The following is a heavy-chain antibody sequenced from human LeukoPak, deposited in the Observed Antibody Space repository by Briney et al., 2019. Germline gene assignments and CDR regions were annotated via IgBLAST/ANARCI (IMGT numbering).Heavy chain of an antibody. V-gene: IGHV3-49*04. CDR3: TSMITFGGVIVRDY. J-gene: IGHJ4*02. D-gene: IGHD3-16*02. Sequence: PGRTLRLSCTASGFTFGDYAMSWVRQAPGKGLEWVGFIRSKAYGGTTEYAASVKGRFTISRDDSKSIAYLQMNSLKTEDTAVYYCTSMITFGGVIVRDYWGQGTLVTV. CDR2: IRSKAYGGTT. CDR1: GFTFGDYA.